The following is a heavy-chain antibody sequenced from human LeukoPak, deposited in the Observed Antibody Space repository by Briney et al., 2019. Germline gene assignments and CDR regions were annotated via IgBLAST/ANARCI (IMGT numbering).Heavy chain of an antibody. CDR2: ISYDGSNK. D-gene: IGHD3/OR15-3a*01. J-gene: IGHJ4*02. CDR3: ARRDIRTGYDY. V-gene: IGHV3-30*04. Sequence: GRSLRLSCAASGFAFSSYAMHWVRQAPGKGLEWVAVISYDGSNKYYADSVKGRFTISRDNSKNTLYLQMNSLRAGDTAVYYCARRDIRTGYDYWGQGTLVTVSS. CDR1: GFAFSSYA.